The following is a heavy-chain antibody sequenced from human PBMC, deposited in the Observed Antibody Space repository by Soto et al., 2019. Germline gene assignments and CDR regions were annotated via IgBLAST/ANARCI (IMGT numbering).Heavy chain of an antibody. CDR1: GFTFSSYA. J-gene: IGHJ4*02. D-gene: IGHD2-15*01. CDR3: VKQAHGLDGVAFDY. CDR2: ISSNGGST. V-gene: IGHV3-64D*06. Sequence: GGSLRLSCPASGFTFSSYAMHWVRQAPGKGLEYVSAISSNGGSTYYADSVKGRFTISRDNSKNTLYLQMSSLRAEDTAIYYCVKQAHGLDGVAFDYWGQGTQVTVSS.